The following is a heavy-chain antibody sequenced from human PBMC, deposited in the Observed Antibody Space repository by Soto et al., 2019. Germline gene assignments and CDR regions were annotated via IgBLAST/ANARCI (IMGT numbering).Heavy chain of an antibody. CDR1: GFTFSDYY. CDR2: ISSSGNII. Sequence: GGSMRLSCAASGFTFSDYYMSWIRQAPGKGLEWVSYISSSGNIIYYADSVKGRLTISRDNAKNSLYLQMNSLRAEDTAVYYCARDGQRITGAAVRGGYMDVWGKGTTVTVSS. CDR3: ARDGQRITGAAVRGGYMDV. D-gene: IGHD1-20*01. V-gene: IGHV3-11*01. J-gene: IGHJ6*03.